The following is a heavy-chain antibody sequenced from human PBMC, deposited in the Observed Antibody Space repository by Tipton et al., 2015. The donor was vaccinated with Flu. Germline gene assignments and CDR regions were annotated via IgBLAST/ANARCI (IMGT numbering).Heavy chain of an antibody. CDR1: GASISDYY. V-gene: IGHV4-59*01. J-gene: IGHJ4*02. CDR3: ARHVDRSWMLEF. D-gene: IGHD3-10*01. CDR2: ISYSGTT. Sequence: TLSLTCSVSGASISDYYWNWIRQRPGKGLEWLAHISYSGTTDYNPSLKSRVTIAVDTPKNQFSLQLSSVAAADTAVYYCARHVDRSWMLEFWGQGTLVTVSS.